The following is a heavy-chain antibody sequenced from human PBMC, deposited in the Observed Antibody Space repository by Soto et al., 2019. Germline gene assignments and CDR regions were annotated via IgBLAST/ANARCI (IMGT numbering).Heavy chain of an antibody. V-gene: IGHV4-31*03. J-gene: IGHJ4*02. CDR3: ARKPLT. Sequence: QVQLQESGPGLVKPSQTLSLTCTVSGGSISSGGYYWNWIRQHPGKGLEWIGYIYYSASTYSNPPRXSXXTISVDTSKTQFSRKLRSVTAAETAVYYCARKPLTWGQGALVTVSS. CDR1: GGSISSGGYY. CDR2: IYYSAST.